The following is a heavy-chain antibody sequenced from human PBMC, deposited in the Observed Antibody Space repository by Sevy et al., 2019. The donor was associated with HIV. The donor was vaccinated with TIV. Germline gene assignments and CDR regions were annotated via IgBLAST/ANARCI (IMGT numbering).Heavy chain of an antibody. CDR3: TRGSPDSSGYYYFRHDSAINFDY. CDR2: IRSKAYGGTK. D-gene: IGHD3-22*01. CDR1: GFTFGDYA. J-gene: IGHJ4*02. Sequence: GGSLRLSCTASGFTFGDYAMSWFRQAPGKGLEWVGFIRSKAYGGTKEDAASVKGRFTISRDDSKSIGYLKMNSLKTEDTAVYYCTRGSPDSSGYYYFRHDSAINFDYWGQGTLVTVSS. V-gene: IGHV3-49*03.